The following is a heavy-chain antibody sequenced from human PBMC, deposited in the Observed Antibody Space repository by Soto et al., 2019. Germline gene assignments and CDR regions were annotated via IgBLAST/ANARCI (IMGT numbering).Heavy chain of an antibody. D-gene: IGHD7-27*01. J-gene: IGHJ2*01. V-gene: IGHV4-59*08. CDR2: IYSSGST. CDR3: ARRITGDAHFDL. CDR1: GGSISNYY. Sequence: QVQLQESGPGLVKPSETLSLTCTVSGGSISNYYWSWILQPPGKGLEWIGYIYSSGSTNYNPSLKSRVTILVDTYKNHFSLKLTSVTAADTAVYYCARRITGDAHFDLWGRGTLVTVSS.